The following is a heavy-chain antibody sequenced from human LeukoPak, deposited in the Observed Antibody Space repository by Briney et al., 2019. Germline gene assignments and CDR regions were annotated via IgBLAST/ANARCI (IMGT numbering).Heavy chain of an antibody. CDR3: VKDEAPYYYDSSGYYFGD. D-gene: IGHD3-22*01. J-gene: IGHJ4*02. CDR1: GFTFSSYA. V-gene: IGHV3-64D*09. CDR2: ISSHGGST. Sequence: GGSLRLSCSASGFTFSSYAMHWVRQAPGKGLEYVSAISSHGGSTYYADSVKGRFTISRDNSRNTLYLQMSSLRAEDTAVYYCVKDEAPYYYDSSGYYFGDWGQGTLVTVSS.